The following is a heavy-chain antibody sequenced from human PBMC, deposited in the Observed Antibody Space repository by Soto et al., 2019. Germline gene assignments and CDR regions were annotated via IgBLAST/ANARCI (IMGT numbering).Heavy chain of an antibody. Sequence: QVRLVESGGGVVQPGGSLRLSCAASGFTFNNHYMHWVRQAPGKGLEWVAVIRSDGRNKNDAASVKGRFTISRDNSKNTLYLQMNSLRVEDTAVYYCARQWAQLEVRDGLDVWGQGTTVTVSS. CDR1: GFTFNNHY. CDR3: ARQWAQLEVRDGLDV. D-gene: IGHD1-1*01. V-gene: IGHV3-30*01. J-gene: IGHJ6*02. CDR2: IRSDGRNK.